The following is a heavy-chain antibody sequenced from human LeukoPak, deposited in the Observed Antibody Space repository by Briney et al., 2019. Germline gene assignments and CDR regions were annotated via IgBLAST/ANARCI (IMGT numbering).Heavy chain of an antibody. Sequence: SVKVSCKASGGTFSSYAISWVRQAPGQGLEWMGRIIPILGIANYAQKFQGRVTITADKSTSTAYMELSSLRSEDTAVYYCARGYYDSSGYYPYWGQRTLVTVSS. J-gene: IGHJ4*02. CDR1: GGTFSSYA. V-gene: IGHV1-69*04. CDR2: IIPILGIA. CDR3: ARGYYDSSGYYPY. D-gene: IGHD3-22*01.